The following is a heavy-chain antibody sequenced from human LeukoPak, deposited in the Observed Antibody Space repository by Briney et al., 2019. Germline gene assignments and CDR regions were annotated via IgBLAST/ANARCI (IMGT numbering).Heavy chain of an antibody. CDR3: AVVYCSSTSCQPPDP. J-gene: IGHJ5*02. CDR2: VSAYNGNT. D-gene: IGHD2-2*01. V-gene: IGHV1-18*01. CDR1: GHTFTSYG. Sequence: ASVKVSCKASGHTFTSYGISWVRQAPGQGLEWMGWVSAYNGNTNYAQKLQGRVTMTTDTSTSTAYMELRSLRSDDTAVYYCAVVYCSSTSCQPPDPWGQGTLVTVSS.